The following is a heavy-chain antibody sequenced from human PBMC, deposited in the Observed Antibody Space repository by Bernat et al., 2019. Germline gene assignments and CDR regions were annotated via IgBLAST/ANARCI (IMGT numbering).Heavy chain of an antibody. J-gene: IGHJ3*02. Sequence: EVQLVESGGGLVQPGRSLRLSCTASGFTFGDYAMSWVRQAPGKGLEWAGFIRSKAYGGTTEYDASVKGRFTISRDDSKSIAYLQMNSLKTEDTAVYYCTRETKGSSGWLYIAAFDIWGQGTMVTVSS. CDR3: TRETKGSSGWLYIAAFDI. V-gene: IGHV3-49*04. D-gene: IGHD6-19*01. CDR2: IRSKAYGGTT. CDR1: GFTFGDYA.